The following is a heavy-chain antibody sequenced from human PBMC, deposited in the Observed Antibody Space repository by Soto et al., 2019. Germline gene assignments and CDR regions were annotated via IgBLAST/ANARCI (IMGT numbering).Heavy chain of an antibody. CDR3: ARLNSGLYQSFDS. V-gene: IGHV4-31*03. CDR1: GGSIRSGGYF. CDR2: IYSTGST. Sequence: QVQLEASGPGLVKPSQTVSLTCSVSGGSIRSGGYFWTWIRQHPGKGLEYIGHIYSTGSTYYIPSLRRRLTMSLDTSKNQFSLNLTSVTAAETALYFCARLNSGLYQSFDSWGQGALVTVSS. D-gene: IGHD2-8*01. J-gene: IGHJ4*02.